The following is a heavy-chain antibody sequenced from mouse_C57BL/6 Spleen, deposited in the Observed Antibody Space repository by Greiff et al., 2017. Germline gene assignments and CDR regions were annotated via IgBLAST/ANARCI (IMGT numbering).Heavy chain of an antibody. V-gene: IGHV1-50*01. Sequence: QVQLQQPGAELVKPGASVKLSCKASGYTFTSYWMQWVKQRPGQGLEWIGEIDPSDSYTNYNQKFKGKVTLTVDTSSSTAYMQLSRLTSEDSAVCYCARGLGREYFDVWGTGTTVTVSS. CDR3: ARGLGREYFDV. J-gene: IGHJ1*03. CDR1: GYTFTSYW. CDR2: IDPSDSYT. D-gene: IGHD4-1*01.